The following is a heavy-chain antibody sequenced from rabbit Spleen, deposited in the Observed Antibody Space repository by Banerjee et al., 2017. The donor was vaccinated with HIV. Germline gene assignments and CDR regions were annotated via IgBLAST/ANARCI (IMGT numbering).Heavy chain of an antibody. D-gene: IGHD8-1*01. CDR2: IAGSSSGFT. Sequence: QSLEESGGDLVKPGASLTLTCTASGFSFSSCDYICWVRQAPGKGLEWISCIAGSSSGFTYSATWAKGRFTCSKTSSTTVTLQMTSLTVADTATYFCARDTGSSFSSYGMDLWGQGTLVTVS. CDR1: GFSFSSCDY. J-gene: IGHJ6*01. V-gene: IGHV1S40*01. CDR3: ARDTGSSFSSYGMDL.